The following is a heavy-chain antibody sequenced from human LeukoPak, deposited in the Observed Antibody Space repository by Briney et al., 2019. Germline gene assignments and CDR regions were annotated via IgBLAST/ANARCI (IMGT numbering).Heavy chain of an antibody. CDR2: IYYTGST. CDR1: GVSISSHY. Sequence: ASETLPLTCTVSGVSISSHYWSWIRQSPGKRLEWIGNIYYTGSTTYNPSLKSRVAISIDTSKNQFSLTLNSVTAADAAVYYCASAGNPHYFDFWGQGPLITVSS. CDR3: ASAGNPHYFDF. J-gene: IGHJ4*02. V-gene: IGHV4-59*11.